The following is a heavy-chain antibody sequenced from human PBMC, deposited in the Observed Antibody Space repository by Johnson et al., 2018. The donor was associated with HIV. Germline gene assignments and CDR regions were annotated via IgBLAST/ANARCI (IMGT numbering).Heavy chain of an antibody. V-gene: IGHV3-11*01. CDR3: AREMVRGRPIAFDI. CDR2: ISSSGSTI. Sequence: VQLVESGGGVVRPGGSLRLSCAASGFTFDDYGMSWVRQAPGKGLEGVSYISSSGSTIYYADSVKGRFTISRDNAKNSLYLQMNSLRADDTAVYYCAREMVRGRPIAFDIWGQGTMVTVSS. CDR1: GFTFDDYG. D-gene: IGHD3-10*01. J-gene: IGHJ3*02.